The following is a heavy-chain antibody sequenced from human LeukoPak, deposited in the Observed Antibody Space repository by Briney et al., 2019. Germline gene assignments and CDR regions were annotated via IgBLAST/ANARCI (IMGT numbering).Heavy chain of an antibody. D-gene: IGHD1-26*01. Sequence: ASVTVSFKASGYTFTSYGISWVRQAPGQGLEWMGWISAYNGNTNYAHKLQGRVTMTTDTSTSTAYMELRSLRSDDTAVYYCARAVRSGSYDDNYFDYWGQGTLVTVSS. CDR1: GYTFTSYG. J-gene: IGHJ4*02. CDR3: ARAVRSGSYDDNYFDY. V-gene: IGHV1-18*01. CDR2: ISAYNGNT.